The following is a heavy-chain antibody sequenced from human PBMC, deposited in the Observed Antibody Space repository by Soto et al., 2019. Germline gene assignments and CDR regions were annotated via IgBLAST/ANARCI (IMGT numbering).Heavy chain of an antibody. CDR1: GGSISSSSYY. CDR3: ARRIILRTWFDP. J-gene: IGHJ5*02. V-gene: IGHV4-39*01. Sequence: PSETLSLTCTVSGGSISSSSYYWGWIRQLPGKGLEWIGSIYYSGSTYYNPSLKSRVTISVDTSKNQFSLKLSSVTAADTAVYYCARRIILRTWFDPWGQGTLVTVSS. CDR2: IYYSGST.